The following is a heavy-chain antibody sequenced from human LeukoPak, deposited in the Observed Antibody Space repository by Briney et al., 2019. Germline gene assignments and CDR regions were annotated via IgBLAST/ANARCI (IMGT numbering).Heavy chain of an antibody. J-gene: IGHJ4*02. CDR2: ITSSGAI. Sequence: GGSLRLSCIASGFIFSDYSVNWVRQAPGKGLEWISYITSSGAIYYADSVKDRFTISRDEAKNSLYLQMDSLRDEDTAVYYCARDLHWGFDYWGQGSLVTVSS. V-gene: IGHV3-69-1*01. CDR3: ARDLHWGFDY. CDR1: GFIFSDYS. D-gene: IGHD7-27*01.